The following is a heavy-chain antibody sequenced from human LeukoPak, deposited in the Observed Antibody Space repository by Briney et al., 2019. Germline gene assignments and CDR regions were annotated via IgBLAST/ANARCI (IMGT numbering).Heavy chain of an antibody. CDR1: GFTFSTYA. Sequence: GGSLRLSCTASGFTFSTYAMSWVRQAPGKGLEWVSAITSSGGTTYYADSVKGRFTISRDNSRNTLYLQMNSLRAEDTAVYYCAKAVAAGLDYWGQGTLVTVSS. J-gene: IGHJ4*02. CDR3: AKAVAAGLDY. CDR2: ITSSGGTT. V-gene: IGHV3-23*01. D-gene: IGHD6-19*01.